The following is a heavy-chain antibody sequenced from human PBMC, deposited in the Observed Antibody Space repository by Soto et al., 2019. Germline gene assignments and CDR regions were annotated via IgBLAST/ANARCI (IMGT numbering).Heavy chain of an antibody. CDR3: ARGGGPYDFWSGYYFTSGKAYFDY. J-gene: IGHJ4*02. CDR2: MNPNSGNT. Sequence: ASVKVSCKASGYTFTSYDINWVRQATGQGLEWMGWMNPNSGNTGYAQKFQGRVTMTRNTSISTAYMELSSLRSEDTAVYYCARGGGPYDFWSGYYFTSGKAYFDYWGQGTLVTVSS. CDR1: GYTFTSYD. V-gene: IGHV1-8*01. D-gene: IGHD3-3*01.